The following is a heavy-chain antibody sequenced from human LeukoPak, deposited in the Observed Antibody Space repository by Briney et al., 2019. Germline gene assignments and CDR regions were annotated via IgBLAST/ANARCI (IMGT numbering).Heavy chain of an antibody. CDR1: GVTLNSYS. CDR2: FGWSGTTI. CDR3: ARDSGSGWSNDY. V-gene: IGHV3-48*02. D-gene: IGHD6-19*01. J-gene: IGHJ4*02. Sequence: PGGSLRLSCVVSGVTLNSYSMNWVRQAPGKGLEWVSYFGWSGTTILYADSVRGRFTVSRDSAKNSLYLQMNSLRDEDSALYYCARDSGSGWSNDYWGQGALVTVSS.